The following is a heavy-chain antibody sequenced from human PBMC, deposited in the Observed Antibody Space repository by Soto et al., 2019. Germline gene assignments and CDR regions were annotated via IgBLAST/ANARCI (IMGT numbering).Heavy chain of an antibody. D-gene: IGHD2-2*01. Sequence: GGSVRLSCAVSRFSFSDYAMHCVRQAPAKGLERVAFTSYDGSSTYYADSVRGRFTISSDNLKITLYLQMNSLRPDDSAPFYSWPAASPFQFLCYFVNLDQETLV. J-gene: IGHJ4*02. CDR2: TSYDGSST. CDR3: WPAASPFQFLCYFVN. V-gene: IGHV3-30*01. CDR1: RFSFSDYA.